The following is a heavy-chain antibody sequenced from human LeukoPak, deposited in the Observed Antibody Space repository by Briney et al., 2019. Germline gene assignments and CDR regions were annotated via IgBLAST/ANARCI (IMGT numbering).Heavy chain of an antibody. CDR2: IGRYGVST. V-gene: IGHV3-48*03. Sequence: GGSLRLSCAASGFTLSTYEMNWVRQAPGKGLEWVAYIGRYGVSTYYADSVKGRFTISGDNAKNSLNLQMNSLRAEDTAVYYCATLSDRNFYYSYGLDVWGQGTTVTVS. D-gene: IGHD1-14*01. J-gene: IGHJ6*02. CDR1: GFTLSTYE. CDR3: ATLSDRNFYYSYGLDV.